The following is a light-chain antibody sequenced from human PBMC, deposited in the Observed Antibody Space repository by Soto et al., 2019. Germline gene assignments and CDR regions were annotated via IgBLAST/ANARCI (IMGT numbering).Light chain of an antibody. CDR3: QQYDNYPLT. CDR1: QSISSW. Sequence: DIQLTQSPSTLSASVGDRVVLTCMASQSISSWLAWYQQKPGTAPKLLIFDASRLESGVPSRFSGSASGTEFTLTISSLQPDDFATYYCQQYDNYPLTFGGGTKVDIK. CDR2: DAS. V-gene: IGKV1-5*01. J-gene: IGKJ4*01.